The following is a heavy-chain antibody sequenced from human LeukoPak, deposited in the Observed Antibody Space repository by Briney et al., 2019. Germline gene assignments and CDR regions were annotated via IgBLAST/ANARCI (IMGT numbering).Heavy chain of an antibody. D-gene: IGHD2-2*01. CDR1: GITFSSYG. J-gene: IGHJ4*02. CDR2: ISYDGSNK. CDR3: AKGYCSSTSCFLAPFDY. Sequence: QSGGSLRLSCAASGITFSSYGMHWVRQAPGKGLEWVAVISYDGSNKYYADPVKGRFTISRDNSKNTLYLQMNSLRAEDTAVYYCAKGYCSSTSCFLAPFDYWGQGTLVTVSP. V-gene: IGHV3-30*18.